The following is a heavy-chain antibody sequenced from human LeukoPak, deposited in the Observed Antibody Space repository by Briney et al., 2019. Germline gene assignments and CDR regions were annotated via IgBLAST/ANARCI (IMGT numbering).Heavy chain of an antibody. Sequence: GGSLRLSCVVSGFSFGSEAMSWVRQAPGRGLEWVSSISPGGGTTFYADSVKGRFTISRDNSKNTLYVEMNSLRAEDTAIYYCAKSRSGSANWALRIFDNWGQGTLVSVSS. V-gene: IGHV3-23*01. CDR3: AKSRSGSANWALRIFDN. CDR1: GFSFGSEA. CDR2: ISPGGGTT. J-gene: IGHJ4*02. D-gene: IGHD3-10*01.